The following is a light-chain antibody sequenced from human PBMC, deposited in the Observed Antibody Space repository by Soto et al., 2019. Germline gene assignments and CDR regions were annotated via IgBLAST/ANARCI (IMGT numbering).Light chain of an antibody. V-gene: IGKV4-1*01. J-gene: IGKJ1*01. CDR3: QQYCSTPL. CDR1: QSVLYSSNNKNY. CDR2: WAS. Sequence: DIVMTQSPDSLAVSLGERATINCKSSQSVLYSSNNKNYLAWYQQKPEQPPKLLIYWASTRESGVPDRFSGSGSGTDFTLTISSLQAEDVAVYYCQQYCSTPLFGQGTKVEI.